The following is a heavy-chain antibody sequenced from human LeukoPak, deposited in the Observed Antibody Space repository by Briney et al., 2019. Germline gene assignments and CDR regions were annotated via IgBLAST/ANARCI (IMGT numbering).Heavy chain of an antibody. CDR3: ARLTYYDYVWGSYRYYFDY. D-gene: IGHD3-16*02. Sequence: SETLSLTCAVYGGSFSGDYWSWIRQPPGKGLEWIGEINHSGITNYNPSLRSRVAISVDTSKNQFSLKLRSVTAADTAVYYCARLTYYDYVWGSYRYYFDYWGQGTLVTVSS. V-gene: IGHV4-34*01. CDR1: GGSFSGDY. J-gene: IGHJ4*02. CDR2: INHSGIT.